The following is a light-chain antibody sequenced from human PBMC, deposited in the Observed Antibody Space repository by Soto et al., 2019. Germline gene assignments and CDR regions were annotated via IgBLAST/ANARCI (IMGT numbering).Light chain of an antibody. J-gene: IGKJ5*01. CDR2: GAS. Sequence: ETVMTQSPATLSVSPWEGATLSCRASQSVSSNLAWYQQKPGQAPRLLIYGASTRATGIPARFSGSGSGTEFTLTISSLQSEDFAVYYCQQYNNWPPITFGQGTRLEIK. V-gene: IGKV3D-15*01. CDR1: QSVSSN. CDR3: QQYNNWPPIT.